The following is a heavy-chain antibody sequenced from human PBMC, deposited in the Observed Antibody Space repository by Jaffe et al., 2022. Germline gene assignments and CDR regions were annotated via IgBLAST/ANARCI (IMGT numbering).Heavy chain of an antibody. V-gene: IGHV4-34*01. CDR2: INHSGST. CDR3: ARDRKPVRGVIIGFGGYYMDV. D-gene: IGHD3-10*02. Sequence: QVQLQQWGAGLLKPSETLSLTCAVYGGSFSGYYWSWIRQPPGKGLEWIGEINHSGSTNYNPSLKSRVTISVDTSKNQFSLKLSSVTAADTAVYYCARDRKPVRGVIIGFGGYYMDVWGKGTTVTVSS. CDR1: GGSFSGYY. J-gene: IGHJ6*03.